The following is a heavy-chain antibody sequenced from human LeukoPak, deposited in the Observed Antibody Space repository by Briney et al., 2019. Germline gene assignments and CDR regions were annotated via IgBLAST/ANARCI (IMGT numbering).Heavy chain of an antibody. Sequence: DPSETLSLTCTVPGGSISSSIYSWGCIRQPPGKGLEWIGSIDYSGSTFYHPSLKSRVTISVDTSKNQSSLKLSSVTAADTAVYYYARSPGYCSSTRCFDVNWFDPWGQGTLVTVSS. CDR1: GGSISSSIYS. CDR3: ARSPGYCSSTRCFDVNWFDP. D-gene: IGHD2-2*01. J-gene: IGHJ5*02. V-gene: IGHV4-39*01. CDR2: IDYSGST.